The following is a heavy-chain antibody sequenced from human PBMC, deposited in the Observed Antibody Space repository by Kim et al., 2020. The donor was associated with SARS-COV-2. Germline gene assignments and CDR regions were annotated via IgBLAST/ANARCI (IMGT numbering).Heavy chain of an antibody. Sequence: SETLSLTCAVYGGSFSGYHWSWVRQPPGKGLEWIGEINNSGSSNYNPSLKSRGTISIDTYKNQFSLKLTSVTAADTGFYFCARGREGVVPSAIVGMGSHYDYLIMDVWGHGTTVPVSS. J-gene: IGHJ6*02. V-gene: IGHV4-34*01. CDR2: INNSGSS. CDR3: ARGREGVVPSAIVGMGSHYDYLIMDV. CDR1: GGSFSGYH. D-gene: IGHD2-2*02.